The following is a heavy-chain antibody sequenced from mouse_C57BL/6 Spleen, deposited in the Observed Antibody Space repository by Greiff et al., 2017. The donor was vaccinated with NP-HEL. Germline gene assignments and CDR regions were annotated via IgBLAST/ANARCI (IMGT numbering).Heavy chain of an antibody. CDR1: GYAFSSSW. CDR2: IYPGDGDT. J-gene: IGHJ2*01. Sequence: VQLQQSGPELVKPGASVQISCQASGYAFSSSWMNWVKQRPGKGLEWIGRIYPGDGDTNYNGKFKGKATLTADKSSSTAYMQLSSLTSEDSAVYFCARPWDGGFDYWGQGTTLTVSS. V-gene: IGHV1-82*01. D-gene: IGHD4-1*01. CDR3: ARPWDGGFDY.